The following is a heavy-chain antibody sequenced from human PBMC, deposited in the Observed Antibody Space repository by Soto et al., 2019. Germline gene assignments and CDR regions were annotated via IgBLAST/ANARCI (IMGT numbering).Heavy chain of an antibody. CDR1: GDTISTGGYS. CDR2: TYHSGNP. V-gene: IGHV4-30-2*05. Sequence: SETLSLTCGVSGDTISTGGYSWAWIRQPPGKALEWIGHTYHSGNPYYNPSLKSRVTISVDTSKNQFSLKLSSVTAADTAVYYCASATYYYDSSGYWFDPWGQGTLVTVSS. CDR3: ASATYYYDSSGYWFDP. D-gene: IGHD3-22*01. J-gene: IGHJ5*02.